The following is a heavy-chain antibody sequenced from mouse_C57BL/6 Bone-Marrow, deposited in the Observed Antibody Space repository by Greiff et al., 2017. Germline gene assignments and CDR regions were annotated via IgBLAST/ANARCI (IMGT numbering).Heavy chain of an antibody. CDR3: ARERVTAVGYFDV. J-gene: IGHJ1*03. Sequence: QVQLKQPGAELVKPGASVKLSCKASGYTFTSYWMHWVKQRPGQGLEWIGMIHPNSGSTNYNEKFKSKATLTVDKSSSTAYMQLSSLTSEDSAVYYCARERVTAVGYFDVWGTGTTVTVSS. CDR2: IHPNSGST. CDR1: GYTFTSYW. D-gene: IGHD2-2*01. V-gene: IGHV1-64*01.